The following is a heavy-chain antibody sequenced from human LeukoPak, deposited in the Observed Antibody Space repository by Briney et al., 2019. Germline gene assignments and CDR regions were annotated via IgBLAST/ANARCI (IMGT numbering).Heavy chain of an antibody. V-gene: IGHV3-23*01. Sequence: GGALRLSCAASGFTFSSYAMRWVRQAPGKGLEWVSAVSCSGDSTFYADAVKGRFTFSRDNSKNTRYLQMNSLRAEDTAVYFCVFGYYFDYWGQGTLVTVSS. CDR1: GFTFSSYA. D-gene: IGHD3-10*01. CDR2: VSCSGDST. J-gene: IGHJ4*02. CDR3: VFGYYFDY.